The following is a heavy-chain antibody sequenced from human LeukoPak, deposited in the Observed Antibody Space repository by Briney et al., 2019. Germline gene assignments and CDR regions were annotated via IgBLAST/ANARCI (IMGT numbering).Heavy chain of an antibody. CDR2: IKQDGSEK. Sequence: GGSLRLSCAASGFTFSTYWLTWVRQAPGKGLEWVANIKQDGSEKYYVDSVKGRFTISRDNSKNTLYLQMNSLRAEDTAVYYCARADGDYNPDYWGQGTLVTVSS. CDR1: GFTFSTYW. J-gene: IGHJ4*02. V-gene: IGHV3-7*02. CDR3: ARADGDYNPDY. D-gene: IGHD4-17*01.